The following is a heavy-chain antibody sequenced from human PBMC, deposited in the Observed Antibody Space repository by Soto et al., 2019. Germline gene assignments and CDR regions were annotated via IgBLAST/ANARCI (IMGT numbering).Heavy chain of an antibody. V-gene: IGHV1-18*01. CDR3: AREPLPGEQWLDANWFDP. CDR1: GYTFTSYG. CDR2: ISSYNGNT. D-gene: IGHD6-19*01. J-gene: IGHJ5*02. Sequence: QVQLVQSGAEVKKPGASVKVSCKASGYTFTSYGISWVRQAPGQGLEWMGWISSYNGNTKYAQKLQGRVSMTTDTSTSTAYMELRSLRSDDTAVYYCAREPLPGEQWLDANWFDPWGQGTLVTVSS.